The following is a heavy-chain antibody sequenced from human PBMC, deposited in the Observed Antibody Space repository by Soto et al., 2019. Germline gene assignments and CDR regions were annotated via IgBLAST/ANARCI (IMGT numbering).Heavy chain of an antibody. D-gene: IGHD3-22*01. CDR3: ARVRHSSGYYFDY. CDR1: GASIISTTKY. Sequence: PSETLSLTCTVSGASIISTTKYWGWIRQPPGRGLEWIGTISSIGSTYYNPSLEGRFTISRDNAKNSLYLQMNSLRAEDTAVYYCARVRHSSGYYFDYWGQGTLVTVSS. J-gene: IGHJ4*02. CDR2: ISSIGST. V-gene: IGHV4-39*07.